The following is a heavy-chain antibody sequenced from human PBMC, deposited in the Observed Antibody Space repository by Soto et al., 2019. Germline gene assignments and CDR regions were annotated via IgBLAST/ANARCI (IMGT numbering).Heavy chain of an antibody. CDR1: GFTFSSYG. CDR3: AKDQGGYCSGGSCYYPDY. Sequence: GGSLRLSCAASGFTFSSYGMHWVRQAPGKGLEWVAVISYDGSNKYYADSVKGRLTISRDNSKNTLYLQMNSLRAEDTAVYYCAKDQGGYCSGGSCYYPDYWGQGTLVTVSS. D-gene: IGHD2-15*01. J-gene: IGHJ4*02. V-gene: IGHV3-30*18. CDR2: ISYDGSNK.